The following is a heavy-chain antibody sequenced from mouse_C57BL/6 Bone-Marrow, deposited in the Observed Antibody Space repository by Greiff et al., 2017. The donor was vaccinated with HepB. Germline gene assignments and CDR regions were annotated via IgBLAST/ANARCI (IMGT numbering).Heavy chain of an antibody. D-gene: IGHD2-4*01. V-gene: IGHV1-50*01. CDR1: GYTFTSYW. J-gene: IGHJ2*01. CDR2: IDPSDSYT. Sequence: VQLQQSGAELVKPGASVKLSCKASGYTFTSYWMQWVKQRPGQGLEWIGEIDPSDSYTNYNQKFKGKATLTVDTSSSTAYMQLSSLTSEDSAVYYCARRSITTSYFDYWGQGTTLTVSS. CDR3: ARRSITTSYFDY.